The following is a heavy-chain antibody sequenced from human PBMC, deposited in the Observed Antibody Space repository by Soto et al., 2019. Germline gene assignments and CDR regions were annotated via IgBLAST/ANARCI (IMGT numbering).Heavy chain of an antibody. J-gene: IGHJ4*02. D-gene: IGHD2-15*01. Sequence: EVQLLESGGGLVQPGGSLRLSCTASGFTFSNYAMSWVRQAPGKGLEWVSTISGSGDSTNYADSVKGQFAISRDNSNNMLYVKMDSLRVEDTAFYYCAKEDRRGYCSGGICYGYFDYWGQGTLVTVSS. V-gene: IGHV3-23*01. CDR1: GFTFSNYA. CDR2: ISGSGDST. CDR3: AKEDRRGYCSGGICYGYFDY.